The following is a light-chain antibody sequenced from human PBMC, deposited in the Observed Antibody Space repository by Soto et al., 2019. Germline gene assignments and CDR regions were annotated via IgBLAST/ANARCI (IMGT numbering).Light chain of an antibody. Sequence: ETVMTQYLPTLSVSAGDRPPLSCRASQSVFSSLAWYQQKPGQATRLLIYGAANRATGIQARFSGSGSGTEFTLPITSLQPDDFATYYCQHYYAYPLTFVGGTRWIS. CDR2: GAA. CDR1: QSVFSS. J-gene: IGKJ4*01. CDR3: QHYYAYPLT. V-gene: IGKV3-15*01.